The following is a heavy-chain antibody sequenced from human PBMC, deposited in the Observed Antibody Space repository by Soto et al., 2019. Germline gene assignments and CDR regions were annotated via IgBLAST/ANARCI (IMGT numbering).Heavy chain of an antibody. CDR2: IYYSGTT. Sequence: PSEILSLTCTFSGGSISSYYWNWIRQPPGKGLEWIGYIYYSGTTNYNPSLKSRVTISVDASKNQFSLILSSVTAADTAVYYCARTRLNHDFWSGYQYWGQGTLVTVSS. V-gene: IGHV4-59*01. CDR1: GGSISSYY. J-gene: IGHJ4*02. CDR3: ARTRLNHDFWSGYQY. D-gene: IGHD3-3*01.